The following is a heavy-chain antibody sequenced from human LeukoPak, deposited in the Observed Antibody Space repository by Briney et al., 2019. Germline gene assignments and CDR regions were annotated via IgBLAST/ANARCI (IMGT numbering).Heavy chain of an antibody. J-gene: IGHJ4*02. V-gene: IGHV4-59*08. CDR2: IYYSGST. CDR3: AKYGDYEEIDY. Sequence: SETLSLTCTVSGGSISSYYWSWIRQPPGKGLEWIGYIYYSGSTYYNPSLKSRVTISVDTSKNQFSLKLSSVTAADTAVYYCAKYGDYEEIDYWGQGTLVTVSS. CDR1: GGSISSYY. D-gene: IGHD4-17*01.